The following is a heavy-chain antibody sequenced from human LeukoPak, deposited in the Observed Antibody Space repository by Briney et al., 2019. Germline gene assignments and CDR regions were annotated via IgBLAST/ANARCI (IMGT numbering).Heavy chain of an antibody. CDR2: IKQDGSEK. V-gene: IGHV3-7*01. CDR3: ARGRGALYDRDAFDL. CDR1: GFTFSSYW. Sequence: GGSLRLSCAASGFTFSSYWMSWVRQAPGKGLEWVANIKQDGSEKYYVDSVKGRFTISRDNAKNSLYLQMNSLRAEDTAVYYCARGRGALYDRDAFDLWGQGTMVTVSS. D-gene: IGHD3-22*01. J-gene: IGHJ3*01.